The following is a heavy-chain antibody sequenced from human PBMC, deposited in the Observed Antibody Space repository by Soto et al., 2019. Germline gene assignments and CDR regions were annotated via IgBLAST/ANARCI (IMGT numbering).Heavy chain of an antibody. J-gene: IGHJ6*02. CDR2: ISSSSSYI. CDR1: GFTFSCYS. D-gene: IGHD2-2*03. CDR3: ARAVGIVVVPAAIDYYGMDV. Sequence: EVQLVESGGGLVKPGGSLRLSCAASGFTFSCYSMNWVRQAPGKGLEWVSSISSSSSYIYYADSVKGRFTISRDNAKNSLYLQMNSLRAEDTAVYYCARAVGIVVVPAAIDYYGMDVWGQGTTVTVSS. V-gene: IGHV3-21*01.